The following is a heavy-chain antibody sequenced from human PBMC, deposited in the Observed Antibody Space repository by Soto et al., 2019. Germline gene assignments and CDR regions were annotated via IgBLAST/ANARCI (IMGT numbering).Heavy chain of an antibody. V-gene: IGHV4-30-4*01. D-gene: IGHD2-8*02. CDR1: GGPVRDAYSY. Sequence: SETLSLTCTVSGGPVRDAYSYWTWIRQPPGKCLEWMGYLSYTGSTYYNPSLRNRATISVDESSNHLSLRLSSVTAADTAVYYCTRELEGGVFDIWGRGTLVTV. J-gene: IGHJ3*02. CDR2: LSYTGST. CDR3: TRELEGGVFDI.